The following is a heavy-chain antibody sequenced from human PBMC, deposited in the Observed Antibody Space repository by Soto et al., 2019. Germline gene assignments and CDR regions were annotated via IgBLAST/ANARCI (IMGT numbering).Heavy chain of an antibody. CDR1: GYTFTNYA. Sequence: ASVKVSCKASGYTFTNYAMHWMRQAPGQRLEWMGWINAGNGNTKYSQKFQGRFTISRDNGMQSLFLHMNSLRDEDTAVYYCARDGKGAAYTFGPYYFDSWGQGALVTVSS. CDR3: ARDGKGAAYTFGPYYFDS. J-gene: IGHJ4*02. V-gene: IGHV1-3*01. CDR2: INAGNGNT. D-gene: IGHD1-1*01.